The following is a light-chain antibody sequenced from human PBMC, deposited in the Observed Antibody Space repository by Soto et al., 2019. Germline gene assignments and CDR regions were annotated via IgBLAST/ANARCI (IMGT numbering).Light chain of an antibody. CDR2: DAS. CDR3: QQSYSTPYT. Sequence: DIQMTQSPSSLSASVGDRVTITCRASQSIRSYLNWYEQKPGKAPNLLIFDASSLQSGVPSRFSGSGSGTDFTLTISSLQPEDCASYYCQQSYSTPYTFGQGTKLEIK. J-gene: IGKJ2*01. CDR1: QSIRSY. V-gene: IGKV1-39*01.